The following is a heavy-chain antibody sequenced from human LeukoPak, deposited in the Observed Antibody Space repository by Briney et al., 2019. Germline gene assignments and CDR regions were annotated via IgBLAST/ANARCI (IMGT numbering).Heavy chain of an antibody. CDR1: GGSISSYY. J-gene: IGHJ3*02. D-gene: IGHD6-19*01. CDR3: AREIAVAGTGAFDI. Sequence: SETLSLTCTVSGGSISSYYWSWIRQPPGKGLEWIGYIYYSGSTSYNPSLKSRVTISVDTSKNQFSLKLSSVTAADTAVYYCAREIAVAGTGAFDIWGQGTMVTVSS. V-gene: IGHV4-59*12. CDR2: IYYSGST.